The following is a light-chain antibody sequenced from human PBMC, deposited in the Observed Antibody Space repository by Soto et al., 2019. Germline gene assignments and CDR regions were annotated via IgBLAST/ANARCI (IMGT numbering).Light chain of an antibody. CDR2: GVS. CDR3: QQYNMWPRT. Sequence: EIVVTQSPATLSVSPGERAALSCWASETINSYLAWYQQKPGQAPRLLIYGVSTRATGIPARFSGGESGTEFTLTISSLQSEDFAVYYCQQYNMWPRTFGGGTKVDIK. J-gene: IGKJ4*01. CDR1: ETINSY. V-gene: IGKV3-15*01.